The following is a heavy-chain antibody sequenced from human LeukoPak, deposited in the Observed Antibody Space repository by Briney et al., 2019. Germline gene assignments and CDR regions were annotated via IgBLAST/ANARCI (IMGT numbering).Heavy chain of an antibody. D-gene: IGHD3-16*01. V-gene: IGHV3-7*04. Sequence: QPGGSLGLSCSASGFIFSNYWMTWVRQAPGKGLEWVANIKQDGSEKYYVDSVKGRFTISRDNAKKSLYLQMNSLRAEDTAVYFCARDMIILQSWGQGTLVTVSS. CDR1: GFIFSNYW. CDR3: ARDMIILQS. CDR2: IKQDGSEK. J-gene: IGHJ5*02.